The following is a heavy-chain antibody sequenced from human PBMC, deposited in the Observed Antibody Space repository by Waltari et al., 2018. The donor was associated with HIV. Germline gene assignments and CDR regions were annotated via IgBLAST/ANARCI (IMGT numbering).Heavy chain of an antibody. CDR3: ARDSRDNSWSLNFFDP. J-gene: IGHJ5*02. Sequence: VTLVESGGGPVKPGGSLRLAWSASGFTFHSYRLTWVRQAPGKGLEWISSISSSGTFTHYADSVKGRFTISRDNANKSVYLQMNSLRAEDTAVYYCARDSRDNSWSLNFFDPWGQGTLVTVSS. V-gene: IGHV3-21*01. CDR1: GFTFHSYR. CDR2: ISSSGTFT. D-gene: IGHD6-13*01.